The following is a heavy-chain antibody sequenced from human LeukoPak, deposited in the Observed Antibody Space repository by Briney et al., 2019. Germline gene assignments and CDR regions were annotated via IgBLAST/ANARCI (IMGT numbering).Heavy chain of an antibody. V-gene: IGHV1-2*06. CDR1: GYTFTGYY. J-gene: IGHJ4*02. CDR2: INPNSGGT. CDR3: ARGSSPRKITMIVVVTRELVDY. D-gene: IGHD3-22*01. Sequence: ASVKVSCKASGYTFTGYYMHWVRQAPGQGLEWTGRINPNSGGTNYAQKFQGRVTMTRDTSISTAYMELSRLRSDDTAVYYCARGSSPRKITMIVVVTRELVDYRGQGTLVTVSS.